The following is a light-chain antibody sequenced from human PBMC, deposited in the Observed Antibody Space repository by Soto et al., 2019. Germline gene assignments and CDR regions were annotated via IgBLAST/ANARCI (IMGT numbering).Light chain of an antibody. Sequence: DIQMTQSPSTLSASIGDRVTITCRASQSISSWLAWYQQKPGKAPKLLIYKASSLESGVPSRFSGSGSGTEFTLTISSLQPDDFATYYCQQYNSYPETFGQGTKVDIK. CDR3: QQYNSYPET. J-gene: IGKJ1*01. CDR1: QSISSW. CDR2: KAS. V-gene: IGKV1-5*03.